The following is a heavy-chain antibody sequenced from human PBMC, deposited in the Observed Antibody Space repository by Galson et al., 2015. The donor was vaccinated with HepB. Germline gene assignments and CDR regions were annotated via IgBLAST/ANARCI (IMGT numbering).Heavy chain of an antibody. V-gene: IGHV4-4*02. CDR2: IFHSGDT. D-gene: IGHD5-24*01. CDR3: ARDWIRDGASYYFDY. J-gene: IGHJ4*02. CDR1: GGSITTEDW. Sequence: SETLSLTCTVSGGSITTEDWWGWVRQLPGKWLEWIGQIFHSGDTHYNPSLNSRVTMSVDTSKNQFSLKLSSVTAADTAIYYCARDWIRDGASYYFDYWGQGTLVTVSS.